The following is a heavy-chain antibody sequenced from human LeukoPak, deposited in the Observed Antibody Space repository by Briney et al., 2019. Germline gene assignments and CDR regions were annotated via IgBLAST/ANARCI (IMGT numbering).Heavy chain of an antibody. CDR1: GFTFRSHG. J-gene: IGHJ4*02. D-gene: IGHD1-26*01. Sequence: GTSLRLSCAASGFTFRSHGMHWVRQAPGKGLEWVAFIWYDGSNKYYTDSVKGRFTISRDNSKNTLYLQMNSLRAEDTAVYYCAGDRAPSYFDYWGQGALVTISP. CDR2: IWYDGSNK. CDR3: AGDRAPSYFDY. V-gene: IGHV3-33*01.